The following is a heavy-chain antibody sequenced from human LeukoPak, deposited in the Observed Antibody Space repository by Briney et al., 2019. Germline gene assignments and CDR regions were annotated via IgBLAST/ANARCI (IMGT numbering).Heavy chain of an antibody. CDR1: GLTFSTSG. D-gene: IGHD1-14*01. CDR3: ATETNGRHYDY. CDR2: IGPTGSDR. V-gene: IGHV3-21*06. J-gene: IGHJ4*02. Sequence: PGGSLRLSCTASGLTFSTSGFNWVRQVPGKGLEWVASIGPTGSDRYHADSIKGRFTISRDNANNFLYLQMNSLRAEDTAVYYCATETNGRHYDYWGQGTLLTVSS.